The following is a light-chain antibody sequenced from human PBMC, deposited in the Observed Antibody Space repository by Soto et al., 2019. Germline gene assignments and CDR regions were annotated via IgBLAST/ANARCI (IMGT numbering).Light chain of an antibody. Sequence: QSALTQPASVSGSPGQSVTISCTGPRSDIGDSNFISWYQHSPGKAPRLLIYEANNRPSGVSRRFSGSKAGNTASLTISGLLDDDEADYFCASFRSGTILVFGSGTKVTVL. CDR3: ASFRSGTILV. J-gene: IGLJ1*01. CDR1: RSDIGDSNF. V-gene: IGLV2-14*01. CDR2: EAN.